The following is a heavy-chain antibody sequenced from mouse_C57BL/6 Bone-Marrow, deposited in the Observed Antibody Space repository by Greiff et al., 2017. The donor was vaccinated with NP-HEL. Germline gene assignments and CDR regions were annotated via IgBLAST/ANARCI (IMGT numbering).Heavy chain of an antibody. D-gene: IGHD2-14*01. V-gene: IGHV1-22*01. CDR1: GYTFTDYN. CDR2: INPNNGGT. CDR3: ARSLNRGYFDY. J-gene: IGHJ2*01. Sequence: VQLKESGPELVKPGASVKMSCKASGYTFTDYNMHWVKQSHGKSLEWIGYINPNNGGTSSNQKFKGKATLTVNKSSSTAYMELRSLTSEDSAVYYCARSLNRGYFDYWGQGTTLTVSS.